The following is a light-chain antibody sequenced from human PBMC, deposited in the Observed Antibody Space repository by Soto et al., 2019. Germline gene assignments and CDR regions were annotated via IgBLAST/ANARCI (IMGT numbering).Light chain of an antibody. CDR3: SSYTSSSTRV. V-gene: IGLV2-14*01. J-gene: IGLJ1*01. CDR2: EVS. Sequence: ALTQPASVSGSPGQSITISCTGTSIDVGGYNYVSWYQQHPGKAPKLMIYEVSNRPSGVSNRFSGSKSGNTASLTISGLQAEDEADYYCSSYTSSSTRVFXTGTKVTVL. CDR1: SIDVGGYNY.